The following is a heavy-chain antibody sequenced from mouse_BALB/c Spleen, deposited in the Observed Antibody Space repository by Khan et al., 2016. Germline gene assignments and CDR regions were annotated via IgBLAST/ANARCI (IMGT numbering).Heavy chain of an antibody. J-gene: IGHJ4*01. D-gene: IGHD1-1*01. CDR1: GYTFTDYS. CDR3: ASITTAVAYYAMDY. CDR2: INTETGEP. V-gene: IGHV9-2-1*01. Sequence: QIQLVQSGPELKKPGETVKISCKASGYTFTDYSMHWVKQAPGKGLKWMGWINTETGEPTYADDFKGRFAFSLETSASTAYLQINNLKNEDTATYFCASITTAVAYYAMDYWGQGTSVTVSS.